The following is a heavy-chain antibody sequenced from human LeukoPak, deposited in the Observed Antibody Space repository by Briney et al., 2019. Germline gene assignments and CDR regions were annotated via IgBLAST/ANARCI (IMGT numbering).Heavy chain of an antibody. J-gene: IGHJ5*02. CDR3: ARGIAVAGRGRNWFDP. Sequence: SETLSLTCTVSGGSISSSSYYWGWIRQPPGKGLEWIGSIYYSGSTYYNPSLKSRVTISVDTSKNQFSLKLSSVTAADTAVYYCARGIAVAGRGRNWFDPWGQGTLVTVSS. D-gene: IGHD6-19*01. CDR1: GGSISSSSYY. V-gene: IGHV4-39*07. CDR2: IYYSGST.